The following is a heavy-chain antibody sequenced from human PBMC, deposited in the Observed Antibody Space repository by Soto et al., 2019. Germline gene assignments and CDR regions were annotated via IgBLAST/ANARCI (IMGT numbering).Heavy chain of an antibody. CDR1: GFTFSSYS. Sequence: PGGSLRLSCAASGFTFSSYSMNWVRQAPGKGLEWVSYISNDSSEIYYVDSVKGRVTISRDNAKNSLYLEMNSLRAEDTAVYYCARDPYYGAIDYWGLGTLVTVSS. CDR3: ARDPYYGAIDY. D-gene: IGHD3-10*01. J-gene: IGHJ4*02. V-gene: IGHV3-21*05. CDR2: ISNDSSEI.